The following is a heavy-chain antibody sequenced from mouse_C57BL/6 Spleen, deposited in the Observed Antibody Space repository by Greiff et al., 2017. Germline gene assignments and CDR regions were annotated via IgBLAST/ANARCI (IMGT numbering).Heavy chain of an antibody. V-gene: IGHV1-74*01. Sequence: QVQLQQPGAELVKPGASVKVSCKASGYTFTSYWMHWVKQRPGQGLEWIGRIHPSDSDTNYNQKFKGKATLTVDKSSSTAYMQLSSLTSEDSAVYYCARITTVVAPTGYFDVWGTGTTVTVSP. CDR3: ARITTVVAPTGYFDV. CDR1: GYTFTSYW. D-gene: IGHD1-1*01. CDR2: IHPSDSDT. J-gene: IGHJ1*03.